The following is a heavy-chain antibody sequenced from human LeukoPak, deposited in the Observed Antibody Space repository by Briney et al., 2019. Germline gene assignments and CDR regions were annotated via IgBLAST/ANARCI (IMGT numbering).Heavy chain of an antibody. V-gene: IGHV3-48*01. J-gene: IGHJ4*02. CDR1: GFTFSSYS. D-gene: IGHD3-3*01. Sequence: GGSLRLSCAVSGFTFSSYSINWVRQAPGKGLEWVSYISSSSSTIYYADSVKGRFTISRDNAKNSLYLQVNSLRAEDTAVYYCARASITIFGVVTDWGQGTLVTVSS. CDR2: ISSSSSTI. CDR3: ARASITIFGVVTD.